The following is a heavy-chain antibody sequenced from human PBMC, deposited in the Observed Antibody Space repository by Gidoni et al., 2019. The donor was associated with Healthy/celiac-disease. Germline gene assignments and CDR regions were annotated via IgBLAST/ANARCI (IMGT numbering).Heavy chain of an antibody. CDR3: ARPRGTTSSAFDY. CDR1: GFTFSNYW. J-gene: IGHJ4*02. V-gene: IGHV3-74*01. Sequence: EVQLVDSGGGLVQPGGSLRLSCAASGFTFSNYWRHWVRQAPGEGLVGVSRIDRDGTRTNYADSVKGRFTISRDNAKNTVFLQMNSLRAEDTAVYFCARPRGTTSSAFDYWGQGTLVTVSS. D-gene: IGHD6-6*01. CDR2: IDRDGTRT.